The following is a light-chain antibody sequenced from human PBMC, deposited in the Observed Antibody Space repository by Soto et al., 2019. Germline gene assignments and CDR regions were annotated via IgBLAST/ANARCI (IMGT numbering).Light chain of an antibody. Sequence: QSVLTHPASVSGSPGQSITISCTGTSGDIGSYNRVSWYQQHPGKAPKLIIYEVTDRPSGVSNRFSGSKSGNTASLTISGLQAEVEAEYYCSSYTNINTRACVFGTGTKLTVL. CDR2: EVT. V-gene: IGLV2-14*01. CDR1: SGDIGSYNR. CDR3: SSYTNINTRACV. J-gene: IGLJ1*01.